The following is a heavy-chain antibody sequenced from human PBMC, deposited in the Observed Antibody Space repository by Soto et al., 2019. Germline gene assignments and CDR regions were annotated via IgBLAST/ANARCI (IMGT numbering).Heavy chain of an antibody. Sequence: GGSLSLSCAASGFTFSSYGMHWVRQAPGKGLEWVAVIWYDGSNKYYADSVKGRFTISRDNSKNTLYLQMNSLRAEDTAVYYCARYPRAYYYGSGSFRHYYYYGMDVWGQGTTVTVSS. CDR1: GFTFSSYG. V-gene: IGHV3-33*01. J-gene: IGHJ6*02. CDR2: IWYDGSNK. D-gene: IGHD3-10*01. CDR3: ARYPRAYYYGSGSFRHYYYYGMDV.